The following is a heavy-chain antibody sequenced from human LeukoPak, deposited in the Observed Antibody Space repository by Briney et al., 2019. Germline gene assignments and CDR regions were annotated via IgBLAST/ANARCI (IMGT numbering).Heavy chain of an antibody. J-gene: IGHJ4*02. V-gene: IGHV3-23*01. CDR1: GFTFSSYA. CDR2: IGGNGHGT. CDR3: AKESGDSGTWPQNYFDY. D-gene: IGHD1-1*01. Sequence: GGSLRLSCTASGFTFSSYAMTWVRQAPGQGLQWGSSIGGNGHGTYYADSVRGRFSISRDNSENTLFLQMNSLRAEDTALYYCAKESGDSGTWPQNYFDYWGQGSLVTVSS.